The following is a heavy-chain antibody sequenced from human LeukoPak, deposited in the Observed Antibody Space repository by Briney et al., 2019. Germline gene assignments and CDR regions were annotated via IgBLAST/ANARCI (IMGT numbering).Heavy chain of an antibody. CDR2: ISWNSGSI. CDR1: GFTFSSYA. CDR3: AKGLGYGSGSSLDY. J-gene: IGHJ4*02. Sequence: GGSLRLSCAASGFTFSSYAMHWVRQAPGKGLEWVSGISWNSGSIGYADSVKGRFTISRDNAKNSLYLQMNSLRAEDTALYYCAKGLGYGSGSSLDYWGQGTLVTVSS. D-gene: IGHD3-10*01. V-gene: IGHV3-9*01.